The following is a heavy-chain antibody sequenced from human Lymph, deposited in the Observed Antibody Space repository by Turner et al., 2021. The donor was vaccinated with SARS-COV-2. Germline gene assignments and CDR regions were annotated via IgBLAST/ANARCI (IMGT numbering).Heavy chain of an antibody. Sequence: EVQLLESGGGSVQPGGSVRLSCAASGFTFTSYAMNWARQARGKGLEWVSSIRGFDGATYYADSVKGRFTISRDNSKSTLYLQMNSLRPEDTAVYYCAKKTTGYYPLDSWGQGTLVTVSS. J-gene: IGHJ4*02. CDR3: AKKTTGYYPLDS. V-gene: IGHV3-23*01. CDR2: IRGFDGAT. D-gene: IGHD3-9*01. CDR1: GFTFTSYA.